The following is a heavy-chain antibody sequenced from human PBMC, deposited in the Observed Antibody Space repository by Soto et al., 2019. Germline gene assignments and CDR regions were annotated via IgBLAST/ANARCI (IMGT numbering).Heavy chain of an antibody. CDR1: GYTFTSYD. J-gene: IGHJ3*01. CDR3: ARGLCAAGTCYGLTVVV. Sequence: QVQLVQSGAEVKKPGASVKISCKTSGYTFTSYDISWLRQATGQGPEWMGWIKPYNGNSGFAEKFQGRITLTRNTSITTVYMEMTSLTSEDTAVYYCARGLCAAGTCYGLTVVVWGQGTRVTVTS. D-gene: IGHD6-13*01. CDR2: IKPYNGNS. V-gene: IGHV1-8*01.